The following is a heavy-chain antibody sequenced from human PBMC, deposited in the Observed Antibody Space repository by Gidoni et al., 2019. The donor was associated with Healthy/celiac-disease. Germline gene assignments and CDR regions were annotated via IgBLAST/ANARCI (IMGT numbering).Heavy chain of an antibody. CDR2: ISYDGSNK. CDR3: ANWPTTLNYYDSSVDY. CDR1: GFHFSRYC. Sequence: QVQLFVSGGGVVQPGSSLSLSCSASGFHFSRYCMHWVRQAPGTGLEWVAVISYDGSNKYYADSVKGRFTISRDNSKNTLYLQMNSLRAEDTAVYYCANWPTTLNYYDSSVDYWGQGTLVTVSS. V-gene: IGHV3-30*18. J-gene: IGHJ4*02. D-gene: IGHD3-22*01.